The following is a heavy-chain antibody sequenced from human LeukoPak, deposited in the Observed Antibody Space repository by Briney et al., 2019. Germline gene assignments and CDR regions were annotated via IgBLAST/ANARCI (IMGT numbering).Heavy chain of an antibody. CDR3: ARDYYDSRGEAFDI. CDR1: GGSISSYY. Sequence: SETLSLTCTVSGGSISSYYWSWIRQPPGKGLEWIGYIFYVGSTNYNPSLKSRVTISVDTSKNQFSLKLNSVTAADTAVYYCARDYYDSRGEAFDIWGQGTMVTVSS. D-gene: IGHD3-22*01. J-gene: IGHJ3*02. CDR2: IFYVGST. V-gene: IGHV4-59*01.